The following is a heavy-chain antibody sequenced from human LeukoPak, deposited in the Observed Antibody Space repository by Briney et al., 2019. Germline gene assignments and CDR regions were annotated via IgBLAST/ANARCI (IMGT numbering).Heavy chain of an antibody. D-gene: IGHD1-26*01. CDR2: INHSGST. CDR3: VRPFYSGSCLHAFDI. CDR1: GGSFSGYY. V-gene: IGHV4-34*01. Sequence: SETLSLTCAVYGGSFSGYYWSWIRQPPGKGLEWIGEINHSGSTNYNPSLKSRVSISVDRSKNQFSLKLSSVTAADTAVYYCVRPFYSGSCLHAFDIWGQGTMVTVSS. J-gene: IGHJ3*02.